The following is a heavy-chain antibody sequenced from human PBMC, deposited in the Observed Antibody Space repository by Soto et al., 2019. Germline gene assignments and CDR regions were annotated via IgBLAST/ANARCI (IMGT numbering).Heavy chain of an antibody. CDR3: ARSYCSGGSCYAEYFQH. V-gene: IGHV3-7*01. Sequence: EVQPVESGGGLVQPGGSLRLSCAASGFTFSSYWMSWVRQAPGKGLEWVANIKQDGSEKYYVDSVKGRFTISRDNAKNSLYLQMNSLRAEDTAVYYCARSYCSGGSCYAEYFQHWGQGTLVTVSS. CDR1: GFTFSSYW. J-gene: IGHJ1*01. D-gene: IGHD2-15*01. CDR2: IKQDGSEK.